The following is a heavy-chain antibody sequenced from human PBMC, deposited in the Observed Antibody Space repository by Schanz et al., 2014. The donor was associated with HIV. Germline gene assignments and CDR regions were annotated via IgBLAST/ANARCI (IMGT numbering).Heavy chain of an antibody. J-gene: IGHJ6*02. D-gene: IGHD3-9*01. Sequence: GQLVQSGSEVKPPRGSFHFSFPSSVSPFPSYGISWVRQAPGQGLEWMGWISAYNGNTNYAQKLQGRVTMTTDTSTSTAYMELRSLRSDDTAVYYCARTDYDILTGYSLGYYGMDVWGQGTTVTVSS. CDR1: VSPFPSYG. CDR2: ISAYNGNT. V-gene: IGHV1-18*01. CDR3: ARTDYDILTGYSLGYYGMDV.